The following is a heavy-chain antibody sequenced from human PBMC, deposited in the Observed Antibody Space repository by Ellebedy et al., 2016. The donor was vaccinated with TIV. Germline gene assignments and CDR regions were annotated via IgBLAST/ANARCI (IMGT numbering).Heavy chain of an antibody. CDR3: ARDQVVRGGYHGMDV. J-gene: IGHJ6*02. V-gene: IGHV4-39*07. CDR2: IYYSGST. CDR1: GGSISSSSYY. Sequence: SETLSLTXTVSGGSISSSSYYWDWIRQPPGKGLEWIGTIYYSGSTYYNPSLKSRLSISVDTSKNQVSLRLTSVTVADTAVYYCARDQVVRGGYHGMDVWGQGTTVTVSS. D-gene: IGHD3-10*01.